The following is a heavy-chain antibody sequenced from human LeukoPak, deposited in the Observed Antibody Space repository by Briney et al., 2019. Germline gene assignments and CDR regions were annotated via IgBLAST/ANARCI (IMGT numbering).Heavy chain of an antibody. CDR3: AREVAYDYGDY. CDR2: ISSSGSTI. D-gene: IGHD3-10*01. V-gene: IGHV3-48*03. CDR1: GFTFSSYE. J-gene: IGHJ4*02. Sequence: EGSLRLSCAASGFTFSSYEMNWVRQAPGKGLEWVSYISSSGSTIYYADSVKGRFTISRDNAKNSLFLQMNSLRAEDTAVYYCAREVAYDYGDYWGQGTLVTVSS.